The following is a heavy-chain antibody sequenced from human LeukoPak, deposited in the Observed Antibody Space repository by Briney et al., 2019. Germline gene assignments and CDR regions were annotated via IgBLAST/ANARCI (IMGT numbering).Heavy chain of an antibody. V-gene: IGHV3-30*02. J-gene: IGHJ5*02. D-gene: IGHD1-14*01. CDR1: GFSFSKYG. CDR3: ATDNNVNPNWFDP. CDR2: IITDGSNK. Sequence: PGGSLRLSCAASGFSFSKYGMHWVRQAPGKGLDWVAFIITDGSNKYYADSVKGRFTISRDNSKNTLYLQMNGLRAEDTAVYYCATDNNVNPNWFDPWGQGTLVTVSS.